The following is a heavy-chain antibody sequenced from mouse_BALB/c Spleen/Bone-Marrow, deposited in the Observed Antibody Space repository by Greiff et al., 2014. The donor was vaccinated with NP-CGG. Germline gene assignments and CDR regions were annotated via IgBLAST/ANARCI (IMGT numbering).Heavy chain of an antibody. J-gene: IGHJ1*01. CDR2: IYPGNSDT. D-gene: IGHD1-1*01. CDR1: GYSFTIYW. CDR3: TRFGSTYDWYFDV. Sequence: EVQLQQSGTVLARPGASVKMSCKASGYSFTIYWMHWVKQRPGQGLEWIGAIYPGNSDTSYNQKFKGKAKLTAVTSASTAYMELSSQTNEDSAVYYCTRFGSTYDWYFDVWGAGTTVTVSS. V-gene: IGHV1-5*01.